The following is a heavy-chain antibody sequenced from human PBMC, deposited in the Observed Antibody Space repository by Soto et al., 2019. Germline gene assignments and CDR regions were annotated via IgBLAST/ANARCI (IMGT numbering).Heavy chain of an antibody. CDR1: GFTFSSYA. J-gene: IGHJ5*02. CDR3: AKDLDLRYFDWLLSPHNWFDP. Sequence: PGGSLRLSCAASGFTFSSYAMSWVRQAPGKGLEWVSAISGSGGSTYYADSVKGRFTISRDNSKNTLYLQMNSLRAEDTAVYYCAKDLDLRYFDWLLSPHNWFDPWGQGTLVTVSS. V-gene: IGHV3-23*01. CDR2: ISGSGGST. D-gene: IGHD3-9*01.